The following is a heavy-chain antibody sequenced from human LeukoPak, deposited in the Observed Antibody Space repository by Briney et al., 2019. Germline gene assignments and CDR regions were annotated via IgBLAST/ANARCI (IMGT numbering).Heavy chain of an antibody. J-gene: IGHJ4*02. Sequence: GGSLRLSCVASGFTFSSYVMSWVRQAPGKGLEWVSVISDDTYYADSVKGRFTISRDNSKDTLYLQMNSLRAEDTAMYYCAKGMYSGTYAPSDYWGQGTLVTVSP. CDR3: AKGMYSGTYAPSDY. D-gene: IGHD1-26*01. CDR2: ISDDT. CDR1: GFTFSSYV. V-gene: IGHV3-23*01.